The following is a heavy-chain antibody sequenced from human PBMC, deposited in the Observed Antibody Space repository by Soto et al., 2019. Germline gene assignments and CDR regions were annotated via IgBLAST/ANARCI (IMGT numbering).Heavy chain of an antibody. CDR1: GGSISRSSFY. J-gene: IGHJ4*02. Sequence: PSETLSLTCTVSGGSISRSSFYWGWIRQPPGKGLEWIANIYYSGSPNYNPSLKSRVTMSLDTSKNQIYLNLSSVTAAYTAVYYCARPAREGTVAGDFWGQGTLVTVSS. CDR2: IYYSGSP. CDR3: ARPAREGTVAGDF. D-gene: IGHD6-19*01. V-gene: IGHV4-39*01.